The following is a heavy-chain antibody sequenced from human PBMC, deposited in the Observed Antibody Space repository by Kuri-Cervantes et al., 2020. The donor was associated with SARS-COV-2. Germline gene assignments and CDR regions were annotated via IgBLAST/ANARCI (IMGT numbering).Heavy chain of an antibody. CDR2: IIPMFGTA. J-gene: IGHJ5*02. V-gene: IGHV1-69*13. CDR3: ARPLICGEGEYCSGGSWGWFDP. D-gene: IGHD2-15*01. Sequence: SVKVSCKASGDSFSSYSFNWVRQAPGQGLEWMGGIIPMFGTADYAQKFQGKVTVTADESTSTVYMELTSLRSDDTAVYYCARPLICGEGEYCSGGSWGWFDPWGQGTLVTVSS. CDR1: GDSFSSYS.